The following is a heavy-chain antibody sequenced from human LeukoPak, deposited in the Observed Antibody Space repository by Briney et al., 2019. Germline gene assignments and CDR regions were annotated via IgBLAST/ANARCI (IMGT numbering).Heavy chain of an antibody. Sequence: PGGSLRLSCAASGVTFSSYAMHWVRQAPGKGLECVAVISYDGSNKYYADSVKGRFTISRDNSKNTLYLQMNSLRAEDTAVYYCARARPSIAVAGAFDYWGQGTLVTVSS. J-gene: IGHJ4*02. CDR2: ISYDGSNK. CDR1: GVTFSSYA. CDR3: ARARPSIAVAGAFDY. D-gene: IGHD6-19*01. V-gene: IGHV3-30-3*01.